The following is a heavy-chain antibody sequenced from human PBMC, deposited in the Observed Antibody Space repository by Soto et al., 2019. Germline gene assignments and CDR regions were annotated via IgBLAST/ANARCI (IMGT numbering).Heavy chain of an antibody. D-gene: IGHD5-18*01. CDR1: GGSISSSSYY. CDR2: IYYSGST. Sequence: SETLSLTCTVSGGSISSSSYYWGWIRQPPGKGLEWIGSIYYSGSTYYNPSLKSRVTISVDTSKNQFSLKLSSVTAADTAVYYCARRIGDVYSYGYGGDSGHYGMDVWGQGTTVTVSS. V-gene: IGHV4-39*01. CDR3: ARRIGDVYSYGYGGDSGHYGMDV. J-gene: IGHJ6*02.